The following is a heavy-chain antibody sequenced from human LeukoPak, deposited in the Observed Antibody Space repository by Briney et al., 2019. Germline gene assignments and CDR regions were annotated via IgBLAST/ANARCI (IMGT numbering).Heavy chain of an antibody. CDR3: AKDRACGQWNCQGSDY. CDR2: IHYDGYTT. V-gene: IGHV3-30*02. J-gene: IGHJ4*02. CDR1: GFPLSTYG. Sequence: GGSLRLSCVTSGFPLSTYGVHWVRQAPGSGLEWLAYIHYDGYTTNYADSVKGRFTISRDNSKNTLYLQMNNLRAEDTAVYYCAKDRACGQWNCQGSDYWGQGTLVTVSS. D-gene: IGHD1-7*01.